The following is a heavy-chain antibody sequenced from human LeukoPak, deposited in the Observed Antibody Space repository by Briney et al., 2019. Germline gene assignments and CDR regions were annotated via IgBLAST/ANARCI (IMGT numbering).Heavy chain of an antibody. Sequence: SVKVSCKASGGTFSSYAISWVRQAPGQGLEWMGGIIPIFGTANYAQKFQGRVTITADESTSTAYMELSSLRSEDTAVYYCARGDYGDYGHYYYYYGMDVWGKGTTVTVSS. V-gene: IGHV1-69*01. D-gene: IGHD4-17*01. CDR3: ARGDYGDYGHYYYYYGMDV. CDR2: IIPIFGTA. J-gene: IGHJ6*04. CDR1: GGTFSSYA.